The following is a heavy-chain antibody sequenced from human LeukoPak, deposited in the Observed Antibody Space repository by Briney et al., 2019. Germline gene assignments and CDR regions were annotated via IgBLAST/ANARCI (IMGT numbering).Heavy chain of an antibody. CDR1: GGSLSGYY. V-gene: IGHV4-34*01. CDR3: ASKTYYYGSGSYYRY. J-gene: IGHJ4*02. D-gene: IGHD3-10*01. CDR2: INHSGST. Sequence: PSETLSLTCAVYGGSLSGYYWSWIRQPPGKGLEWIGEINHSGSTNYNPSHKSRVTISVDTSKNQFSLKLSSVTAADTAVYYCASKTYYYGSGSYYRYWGQGTLVTVSS.